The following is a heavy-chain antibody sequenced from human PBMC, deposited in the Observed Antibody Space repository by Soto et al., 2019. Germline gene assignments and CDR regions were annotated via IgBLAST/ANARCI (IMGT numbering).Heavy chain of an antibody. CDR1: GGSISDYY. D-gene: IGHD2-21*02. CDR2: IYTSGST. J-gene: IGHJ4*02. Sequence: QVQLQESGPGLVKPSETLSLTCTVSGGSISDYYWSWIRQPAGKGLEWIGRIYTSGSTDYNPSLKSRVTISIDTSKNQFSLKVTSMTAADTAVYYCARFHLGGNSVEDFDYCGQGTLVTVSS. CDR3: ARFHLGGNSVEDFDY. V-gene: IGHV4-4*07.